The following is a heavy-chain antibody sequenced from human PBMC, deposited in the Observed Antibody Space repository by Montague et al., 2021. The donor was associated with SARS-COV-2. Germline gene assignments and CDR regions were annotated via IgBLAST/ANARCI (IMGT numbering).Heavy chain of an antibody. J-gene: IGHJ2*01. CDR1: GFTFDDHG. D-gene: IGHD2-8*01. CDR2: INWNGGYK. Sequence: SLRLSCAASGFTFDDHGMTWVRQAPGKVLEWVSGINWNGGYKHXXXSXXGRFTISRDNAKNSLYLQMNSLRAEDTALSYCARVYASSSNFYFDLWGRSTLVTVSS. V-gene: IGHV3-20*04. CDR3: ARVYASSSNFYFDL.